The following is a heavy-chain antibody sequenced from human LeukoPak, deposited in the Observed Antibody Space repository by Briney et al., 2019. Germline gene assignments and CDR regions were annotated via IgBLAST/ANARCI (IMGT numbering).Heavy chain of an antibody. CDR3: AKGGHADYGDYSHLWYFDL. J-gene: IGHJ2*01. CDR1: GFTFSSYG. CDR2: IRYDGSNK. V-gene: IGHV3-30*02. D-gene: IGHD4-17*01. Sequence: GGSLRLSCAASGFTFSSYGMHWDRQAPGKGLEWVAFIRYDGSNKYYADSVKGRFTISRDNSKNTLYLQMNSLRPEDTAVYYCAKGGHADYGDYSHLWYFDLWGRGTLVTVSS.